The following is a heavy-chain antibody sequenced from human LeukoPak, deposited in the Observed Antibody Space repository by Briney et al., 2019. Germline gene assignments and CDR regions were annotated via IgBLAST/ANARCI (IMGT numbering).Heavy chain of an antibody. CDR1: GFTFSSYS. CDR2: IKKDESEK. J-gene: IGHJ4*02. Sequence: GGSLRLSCAASGFTFSSYSMNWVRQAPGKGLEWVANIKKDESEKYYVGSVKGRFTISRDNAKNSLYLQMNSLRTEDTAVYYCVRDGSSWGNFDYWGQGTLVSVSS. V-gene: IGHV3-7*01. D-gene: IGHD7-27*01. CDR3: VRDGSSWGNFDY.